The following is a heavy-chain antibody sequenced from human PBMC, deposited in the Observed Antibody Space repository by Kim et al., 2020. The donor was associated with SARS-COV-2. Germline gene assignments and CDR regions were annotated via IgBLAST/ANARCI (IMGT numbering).Heavy chain of an antibody. J-gene: IGHJ6*02. CDR3: ARERREQTTYYGMDV. D-gene: IGHD4-17*01. V-gene: IGHV3-72*01. Sequence: ATVKGRFTISRDDSKNSLYLQINSLKTEDTAVYYCARERREQTTYYGMDVWGPGTTVTVSS.